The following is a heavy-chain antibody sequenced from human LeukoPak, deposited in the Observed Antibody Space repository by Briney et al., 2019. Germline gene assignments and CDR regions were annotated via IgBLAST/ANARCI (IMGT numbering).Heavy chain of an antibody. CDR2: IDTSGNT. D-gene: IGHD6-13*01. J-gene: IGHJ2*01. CDR1: GGSISSYY. CDR3: ARVSSSWYQDWYFDL. Sequence: KPSETLSLTCTVSGGSISSYYWSWIRQPAGKGLEWIGRIDTSGNTNYKPSLKSRVTTSVDTSKNQFSLKLSSVTAADTAVYYCARVSSSWYQDWYFDLWGRGTLVTVSS. V-gene: IGHV4-4*07.